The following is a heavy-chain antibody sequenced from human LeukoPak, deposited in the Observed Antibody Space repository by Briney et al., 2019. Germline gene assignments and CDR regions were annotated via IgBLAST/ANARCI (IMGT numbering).Heavy chain of an antibody. Sequence: ASVKVSCKASGYTFTSYYMHWVRQAPGQGLEWMGWMNPKSGNSDYAQKFQGRLTMTRDTSTNTAYMELSGLRSEDTAVYYCARAHIVGSTKNDYWGQGTLVTVSS. D-gene: IGHD1-26*01. J-gene: IGHJ4*02. CDR1: GYTFTSYY. CDR2: MNPKSGNS. CDR3: ARAHIVGSTKNDY. V-gene: IGHV1-8*02.